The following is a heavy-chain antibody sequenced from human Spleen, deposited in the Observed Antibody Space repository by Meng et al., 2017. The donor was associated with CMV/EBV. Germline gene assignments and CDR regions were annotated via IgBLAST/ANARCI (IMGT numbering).Heavy chain of an antibody. Sequence: FTHYGLRWVPHAPGQGLEWMGWISGYNSNTNYAQKLQGRVTMTTDTSTSTAYMELRSLRSDDTAVYYCARAGYYDFWGSYYYFGMDVWGHGTTVTVSS. V-gene: IGHV1-18*01. CDR2: ISGYNSNT. CDR3: ARAGYYDFWGSYYYFGMDV. D-gene: IGHD3-3*01. CDR1: FTHYG. J-gene: IGHJ6*02.